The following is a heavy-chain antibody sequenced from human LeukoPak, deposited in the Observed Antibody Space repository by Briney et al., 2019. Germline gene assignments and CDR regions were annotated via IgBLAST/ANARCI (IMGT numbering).Heavy chain of an antibody. CDR1: GFTFSSYA. D-gene: IGHD1-1*01. CDR2: ISGSGGST. J-gene: IGHJ3*02. Sequence: GGSLRLSCAASGFTFSSYAMSWVRQAPGKGLEWVSAISGSGGSTYYADSVKGRFTISRDNSKNTLYLQVNSLRAEDTAVYYCAKDKARVYNGGDAFDIWGQGTMVTVSS. CDR3: AKDKARVYNGGDAFDI. V-gene: IGHV3-23*01.